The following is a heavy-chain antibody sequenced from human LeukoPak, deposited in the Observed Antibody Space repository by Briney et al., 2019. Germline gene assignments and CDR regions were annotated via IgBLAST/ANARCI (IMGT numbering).Heavy chain of an antibody. CDR3: ARGVAAAGVFDY. CDR1: GGSISSYH. CDR2: IYYSGST. J-gene: IGHJ4*02. Sequence: SETLSLTCTVSGGSISSYHWSWIRQPPGKGLEWIGYIYYSGSTNYNPSRKSRVTISVDTSKNQFSLKISSVTAADTAVYYCARGVAAAGVFDYWGQGTLVTVSS. D-gene: IGHD6-13*01. V-gene: IGHV4-59*01.